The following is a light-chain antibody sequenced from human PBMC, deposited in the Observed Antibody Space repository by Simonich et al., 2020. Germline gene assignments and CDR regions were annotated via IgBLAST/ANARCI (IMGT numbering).Light chain of an antibody. CDR3: QQYYSTPT. V-gene: IGKV4-1*01. CDR2: WES. Sequence: DIVMTQSPDSMAVSLGERATINCKSTQSVLYSPNNKHYLAWYQQKPGQPPKLLIYWESTREAGVPDRFSGSGSGTDFTLTISSLQAEDVAVYYCQQYYSTPTFGQGTKVEIK. J-gene: IGKJ1*01. CDR1: QSVLYSPNNKHY.